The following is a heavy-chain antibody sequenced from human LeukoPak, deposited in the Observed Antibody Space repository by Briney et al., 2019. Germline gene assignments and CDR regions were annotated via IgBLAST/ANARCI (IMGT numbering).Heavy chain of an antibody. V-gene: IGHV3-30*04. CDR2: ISYDGSNK. J-gene: IGHJ4*02. D-gene: IGHD3-22*01. CDR1: GFTFSSYA. Sequence: GRSLRLSCAASGFTFSSYAMHWVRQAPGKGLEWVAVISYDGSNKYYADSVKGRFTISRDNSKNTLYLQMNSLRAEDTAVYYCARDPALVVAIWGYFDYWGQGTLVTVSS. CDR3: ARDPALVVAIWGYFDY.